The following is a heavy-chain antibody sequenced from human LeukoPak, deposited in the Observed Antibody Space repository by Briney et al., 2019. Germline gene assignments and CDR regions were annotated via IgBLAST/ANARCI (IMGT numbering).Heavy chain of an antibody. V-gene: IGHV3-30*18. CDR2: ISSDGTYT. D-gene: IGHD5-24*01. J-gene: IGHJ4*02. CDR1: RFTLRNYG. Sequence: GRSLRLSCTASRFTLRNYGLHWIRPAPGKGLEWVSLISSDGTYTYYGDSVKGRFTISRDNYKNTVYLQMNSLRPEDTAVYYCAKSNYGSNAHFDLWGQGALVTVSS. CDR3: AKSNYGSNAHFDL.